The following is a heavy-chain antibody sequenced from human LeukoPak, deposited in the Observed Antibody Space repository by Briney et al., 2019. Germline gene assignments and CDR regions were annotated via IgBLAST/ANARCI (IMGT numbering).Heavy chain of an antibody. CDR3: ARDLAHPGWFDP. V-gene: IGHV4-61*02. D-gene: IGHD3-16*01. CDR1: GGSISSGSYY. J-gene: IGHJ5*02. CDR2: IYTSGST. Sequence: PSETLSLTCTISGGSISSGSYYWSWIRQPAGKGLEWIGRIYTSGSTNYNPSLKSRVTISVDTSKNQFSLKLSSVTAADTAVYYCARDLAHPGWFDPWGQGTLVTVSS.